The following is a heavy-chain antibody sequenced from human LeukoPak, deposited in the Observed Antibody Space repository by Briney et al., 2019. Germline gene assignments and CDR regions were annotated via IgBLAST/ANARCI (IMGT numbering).Heavy chain of an antibody. CDR2: INPSGGST. V-gene: IGHV1-46*01. J-gene: IGHJ6*03. Sequence: ASVKVSCKASGYTFTSYYMHWVRQAPGQGLEWMGIINPSGGSTSYAQKLRGRVTMTTDTSTSTAYMELRSLRSDDTAVYYCARSVGKQQLVPRDYYYYYMDVWGKGTTVTVSS. D-gene: IGHD6-13*01. CDR3: ARSVGKQQLVPRDYYYYYMDV. CDR1: GYTFTSYY.